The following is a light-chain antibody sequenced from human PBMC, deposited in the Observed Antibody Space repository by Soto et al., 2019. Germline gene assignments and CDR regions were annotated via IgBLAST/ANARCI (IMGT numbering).Light chain of an antibody. CDR1: SSDVGGYNY. CDR2: DVS. V-gene: IGLV2-14*01. Sequence: QSVLTQPASVSGSPGQSITISCTGTSSDVGGYNYVSWYQQHPGKAHKLMIYDVSNRPSGVSNRYSGSKSDNTASLTISRLQAEDEADYYCSSYTSSSTLNWVFGGGTKVTVL. CDR3: SSYTSSSTLNWV. J-gene: IGLJ3*02.